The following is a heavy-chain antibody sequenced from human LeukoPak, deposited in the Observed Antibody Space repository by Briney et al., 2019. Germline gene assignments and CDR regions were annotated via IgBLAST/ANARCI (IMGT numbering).Heavy chain of an antibody. J-gene: IGHJ4*02. V-gene: IGHV3-23*01. Sequence: QSGGSLRLSCAASGFTFSSYAMSWVRQAPGKGLEWVSAISGSGGSTYYADSVKGRFTISRDNSKNTLYLQMNSLRAEDTAVYYCAKDPMIVVPKWDDYWGQGTLVTVSS. D-gene: IGHD3-22*01. CDR3: AKDPMIVVPKWDDY. CDR1: GFTFSSYA. CDR2: ISGSGGST.